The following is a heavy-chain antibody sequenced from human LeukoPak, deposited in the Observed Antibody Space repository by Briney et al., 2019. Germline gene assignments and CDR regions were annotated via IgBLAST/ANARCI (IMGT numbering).Heavy chain of an antibody. CDR3: AKDPFKDYYDPRGDY. D-gene: IGHD3-22*01. Sequence: PGGSLRLSCAASGFTFSSYAMSWVRQAPGKGLEWVSAISGSGGSTYYADSVKGRFTVSRDNSKNTLYLQMNCLRAEDTAVYYCAKDPFKDYYDPRGDYWGQGTLVTVSS. CDR2: ISGSGGST. J-gene: IGHJ4*02. V-gene: IGHV3-23*01. CDR1: GFTFSSYA.